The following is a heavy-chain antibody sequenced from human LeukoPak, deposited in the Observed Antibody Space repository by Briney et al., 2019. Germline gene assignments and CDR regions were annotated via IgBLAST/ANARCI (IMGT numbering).Heavy chain of an antibody. Sequence: GGSLRLSCAASGFTFSSYAMSWVRQAPGKGLEWVSAISGSGGSTYYADSVKGRFTISRDNSKNTLYLQMNSLRAEDTAVYYCAKDFCGGDCYRPQYWGQGTLVTVSS. CDR3: AKDFCGGDCYRPQY. J-gene: IGHJ4*02. CDR1: GFTFSSYA. CDR2: ISGSGGST. V-gene: IGHV3-23*01. D-gene: IGHD2-21*02.